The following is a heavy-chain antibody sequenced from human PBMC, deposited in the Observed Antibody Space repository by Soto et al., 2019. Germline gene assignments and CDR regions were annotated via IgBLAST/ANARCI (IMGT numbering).Heavy chain of an antibody. D-gene: IGHD3-3*01. J-gene: IGHJ6*02. Sequence: GESLKISCKGSGYSFTSYWIGWVRQMPGKGLEWMGIIYPGDSDTRYSPSFQGQVTVSADKSISTAYLQWSSLKASDTAMYYCARGDYDFWSGYFSRGMDVWGQGTTVTVSS. CDR2: IYPGDSDT. CDR3: ARGDYDFWSGYFSRGMDV. CDR1: GYSFTSYW. V-gene: IGHV5-51*01.